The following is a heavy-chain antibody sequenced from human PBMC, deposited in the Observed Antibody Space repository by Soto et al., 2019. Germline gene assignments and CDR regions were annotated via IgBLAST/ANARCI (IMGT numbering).Heavy chain of an antibody. D-gene: IGHD2-8*01. Sequence: EVQLVESGGGLVKPGGSLRLSCVASGFTFSGYSINWVRQAPGKELEWVSYISGPSIYIYYADSVKGRFTISGDNAKSAVYLQMNSLRAEDTAVYYCARGFRNGFNVWGQGTTVSFSS. V-gene: IGHV3-21*01. CDR2: ISGPSIYI. CDR3: ARGFRNGFNV. CDR1: GFTFSGYS. J-gene: IGHJ6*02.